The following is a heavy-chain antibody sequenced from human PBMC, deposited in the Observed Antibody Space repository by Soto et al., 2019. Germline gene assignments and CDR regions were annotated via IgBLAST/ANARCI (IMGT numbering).Heavy chain of an antibody. CDR2: ISAYNGNT. CDR3: ARAEISGSWAPEDNWFDP. Sequence: ASVKVSCKASGYTFTSYGISWVRQAPGQGLEWMGWISAYNGNTNYAQKLQGRVTMTTDTSTSTAYMELRSLRSDDTAVYYCARAEISGSWAPEDNWFDPWGQGTLVTVSS. J-gene: IGHJ5*02. V-gene: IGHV1-18*01. CDR1: GYTFTSYG. D-gene: IGHD1-26*01.